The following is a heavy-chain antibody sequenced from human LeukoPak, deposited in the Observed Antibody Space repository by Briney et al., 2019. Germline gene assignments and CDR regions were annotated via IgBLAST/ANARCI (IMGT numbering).Heavy chain of an antibody. J-gene: IGHJ4*02. CDR3: ARDHPGHLDS. CDR2: IYPMLASA. Sequence: KVSCKASGYTFNSFGISWVRQAPGQGLEWMGMIYPMLASANYAPRFQGRVTITADESSNTSYMELASLTSDDTALYFCARDHPGHLDSWGQGTLVTVSS. V-gene: IGHV1-69*11. CDR1: GYTFNSFG.